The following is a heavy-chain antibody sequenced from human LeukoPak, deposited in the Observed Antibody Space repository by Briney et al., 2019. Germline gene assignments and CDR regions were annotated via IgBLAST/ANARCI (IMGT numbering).Heavy chain of an antibody. CDR2: IYYSGST. V-gene: IGHV4-61*08. Sequence: KASETLSLTCTVSGGSISSGDYYWSWIRQPPGKGLEWIGYIYYSGSTNYNPSLKSRVTISVDTSKNQFSLKLSSVTAADTAVYYCARAHDYGFAFDIWGQGTMVTVSS. CDR1: GGSISSGDYY. CDR3: ARAHDYGFAFDI. D-gene: IGHD4-17*01. J-gene: IGHJ3*02.